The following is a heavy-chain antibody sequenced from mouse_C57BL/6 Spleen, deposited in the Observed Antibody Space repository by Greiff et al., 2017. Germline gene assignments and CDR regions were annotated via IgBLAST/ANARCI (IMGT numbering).Heavy chain of an antibody. V-gene: IGHV1-19*01. CDR3: ARGDGSSSFGY. D-gene: IGHD1-1*01. J-gene: IGHJ2*01. CDR1: GYTFTDYY. Sequence: EVQLQQSGPVLVKPGASVKMSCKASGYTFTDYYMNWVKQSHGKSLEWIGVINPYNGGTSYNQKFKGKATLTVDKSSSTAYMELNSLTSEDSAVYYCARGDGSSSFGYWGQGTTLTVSS. CDR2: INPYNGGT.